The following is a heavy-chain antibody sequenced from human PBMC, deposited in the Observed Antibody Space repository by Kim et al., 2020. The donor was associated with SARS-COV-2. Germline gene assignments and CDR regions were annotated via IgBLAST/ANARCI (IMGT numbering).Heavy chain of an antibody. V-gene: IGHV3-30*18. CDR1: GFTFSSYG. D-gene: IGHD3-22*01. CDR3: AKDLSFGGMEYYYDSSGPTLRPYFDY. J-gene: IGHJ4*02. Sequence: GGSLRLSCAASGFTFSSYGMHWVRQAPGKGLEWVAVISYDGSNKYYADSVKGRFTISRDNSKNTLYLQMNSLRAEDTAVYYCAKDLSFGGMEYYYDSSGPTLRPYFDYWGQGTLVTVSS. CDR2: ISYDGSNK.